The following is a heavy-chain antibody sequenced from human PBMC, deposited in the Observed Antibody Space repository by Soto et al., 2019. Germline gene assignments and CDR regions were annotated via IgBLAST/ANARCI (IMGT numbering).Heavy chain of an antibody. CDR2: ISYDGSNK. D-gene: IGHD6-13*01. CDR1: GFTFSSYG. CDR3: AKPDIAAAFYFDY. J-gene: IGHJ4*02. V-gene: IGHV3-30*18. Sequence: PGGSLRLSCAASGFTFSSYGMHWVRQAPGKGLEWVAVISYDGSNKYYADSVKGRFTISRDNSKNTLYLQMNSLRAEDTAVYYCAKPDIAAAFYFDYWGQGTLVTVSS.